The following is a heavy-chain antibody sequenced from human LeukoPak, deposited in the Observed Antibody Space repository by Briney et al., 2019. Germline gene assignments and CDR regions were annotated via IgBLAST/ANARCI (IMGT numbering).Heavy chain of an antibody. CDR3: ARRSCSSTTCYNFDN. J-gene: IGHJ4*02. CDR2: INPNSGGT. CDR1: GYTFPGYF. Sequence: ASVEVSCKASGYTFPGYFLHWVRQAPGQGLEWMGWINPNSGGTNYAPKFQGGVTMTRDTSISTAYMELSRLRSDDTAVYYCARRSCSSTTCYNFDNWGQGTLVTVSS. V-gene: IGHV1-2*02. D-gene: IGHD2-2*02.